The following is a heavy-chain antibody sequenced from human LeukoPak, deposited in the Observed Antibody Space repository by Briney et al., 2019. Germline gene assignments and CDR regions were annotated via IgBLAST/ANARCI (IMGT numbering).Heavy chain of an antibody. Sequence: GGSLRLSCAASGFTFSDYYMSWIRQAPGKGLEWVSYISSSGSPIYYADSVKGRFTISRHNAKNSLYLQMNSLRAEDTAVYYCARVGPRRYYYYMDVWGKGTTVTVSS. J-gene: IGHJ6*03. CDR1: GFTFSDYY. CDR3: ARVGPRRYYYYMDV. V-gene: IGHV3-11*04. CDR2: ISSSGSPI.